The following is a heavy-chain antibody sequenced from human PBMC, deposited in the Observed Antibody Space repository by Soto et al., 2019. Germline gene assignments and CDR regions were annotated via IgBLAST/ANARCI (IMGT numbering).Heavy chain of an antibody. CDR1: GGSISSSHW. D-gene: IGHD1-26*01. J-gene: IGHJ4*02. CDR2: IYHSGST. CDR3: ARVIVGATANDY. Sequence: QGQLQESGPGLVKPSGTLSLTCAVSGGSISSSHWWSWVRQPPGKGLEWIGEIYHSGSTNYSPSLKSRVTISVDKSKNQFSLKLTSVTAADTAVYYCARVIVGATANDYWGQGTLVTVSS. V-gene: IGHV4-4*02.